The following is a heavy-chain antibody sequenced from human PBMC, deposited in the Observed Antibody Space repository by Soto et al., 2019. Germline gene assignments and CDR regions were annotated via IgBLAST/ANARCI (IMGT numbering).Heavy chain of an antibody. CDR2: INPDSGAT. D-gene: IGHD2-8*02. CDR3: ARGDYGTGGYPFPYFDY. V-gene: IGHV1-2*02. J-gene: IGHJ4*02. CDR1: GYSFTGYY. Sequence: HEPLVQSGAEVKRPGASLKVSCKASGYSFTGYYIHWVRQAPGQGLEWMGWINPDSGATNYAQNFQGRVTLTSDTSISTASMDLTSLTSHDTAVYYCARGDYGTGGYPFPYFDYWGQGTLVIVSS.